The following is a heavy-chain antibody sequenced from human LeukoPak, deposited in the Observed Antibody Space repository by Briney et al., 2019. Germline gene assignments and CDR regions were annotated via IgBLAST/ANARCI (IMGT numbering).Heavy chain of an antibody. CDR1: GFTFSSYA. CDR3: AKNMSTNSPLFDS. Sequence: GGSLRLSCAASGFTFSSYAMSWVRQAPGKGLELVSAISYSGGSTYYADSVKGRFTISRDNSKNMLYLQMNNLRAEDTAVYYCAKNMSTNSPLFDSWGQGTLVTVSS. CDR2: ISYSGGST. J-gene: IGHJ4*02. D-gene: IGHD5/OR15-5a*01. V-gene: IGHV3-23*01.